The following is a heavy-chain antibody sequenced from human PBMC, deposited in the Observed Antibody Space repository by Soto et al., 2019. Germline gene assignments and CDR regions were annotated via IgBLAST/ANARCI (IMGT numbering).Heavy chain of an antibody. CDR2: ISAYNGNT. V-gene: IGHV1-18*01. J-gene: IGHJ4*02. Sequence: QVQLVQSGAEVKKPGASVKVSCKASGYSFASYGIIWVRQAPGPGLEWMGWISAYNGNTNYAQNRQGRVTMTTDTSTNTAYMELRSLRSDDTAVDYCASSYYYESSGYYPPDYWGQGTLVTVS. CDR1: GYSFASYG. CDR3: ASSYYYESSGYYPPDY. D-gene: IGHD3-22*01.